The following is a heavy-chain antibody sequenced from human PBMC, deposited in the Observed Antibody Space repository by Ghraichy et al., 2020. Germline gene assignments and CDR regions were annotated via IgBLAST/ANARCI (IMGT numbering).Heavy chain of an antibody. CDR3: ARDRITMVRGVMGNGMDV. V-gene: IGHV3-21*01. J-gene: IGHJ6*02. D-gene: IGHD3-10*01. CDR1: GFTFSSYS. Sequence: GGSLRLSCAASGFTFSSYSMNWVRQAPGKGLEWVSSISSSSSYIYYADSVKGRFTISRDNAKNSLYLQMNSLRAEDTAVYYCARDRITMVRGVMGNGMDVWGQGTTVTVSS. CDR2: ISSSSSYI.